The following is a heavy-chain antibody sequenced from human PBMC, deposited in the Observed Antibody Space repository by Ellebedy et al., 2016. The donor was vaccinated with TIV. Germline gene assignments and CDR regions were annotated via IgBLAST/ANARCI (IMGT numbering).Heavy chain of an antibody. CDR1: GFIFGTYS. D-gene: IGHD6-19*01. CDR2: ISSTSRTV. J-gene: IGHJ3*02. Sequence: GGSLRLSXAGSGFIFGTYSMNWVRQAPGKGLEWVSYISSTSRTVYNADSVKGRFTISRDNAKNSLYLQMNSLRDEDTAVYFCARDLSSGYPSDVFDIWGRGTMVTVS. CDR3: ARDLSSGYPSDVFDI. V-gene: IGHV3-48*02.